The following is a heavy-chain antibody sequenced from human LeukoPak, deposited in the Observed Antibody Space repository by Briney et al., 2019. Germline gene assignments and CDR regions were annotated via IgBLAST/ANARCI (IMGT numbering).Heavy chain of an antibody. D-gene: IGHD4-11*01. CDR3: AREWQYQFDY. CDR1: GGSISNYY. CDR2: VYHSGIT. Sequence: SETLSLTCSVSGGSISNYYWAWIRQPPGEGLEWIGSVYHSGITYYTPSLKSRVSISVDTSKNQFSLKVTSVTAADTAVYYCAREWQYQFDYWGQGSLVTVSS. J-gene: IGHJ4*02. V-gene: IGHV4-39*07.